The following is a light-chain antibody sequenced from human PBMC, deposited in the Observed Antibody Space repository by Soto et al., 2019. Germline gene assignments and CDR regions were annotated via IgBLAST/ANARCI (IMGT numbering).Light chain of an antibody. V-gene: IGLV2-14*01. CDR2: DVS. CDR3: SSYTSSSTLESV. J-gene: IGLJ1*01. CDR1: SSDVGGYNY. Sequence: PQPGSVSGSPGQSINISCTGTSSDVGGYNYVSWYQQHPGKAPKLMIYDVSNRPSGVSNRFSGSKSGNTASLTISGLQAEDEADYYCSSYTSSSTLESVFGTGTKVTVL.